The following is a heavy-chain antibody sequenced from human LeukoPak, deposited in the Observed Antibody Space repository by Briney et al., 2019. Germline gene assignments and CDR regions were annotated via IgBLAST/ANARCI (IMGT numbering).Heavy chain of an antibody. D-gene: IGHD3-22*01. Sequence: ASVKVSCKASGYTFTSYGISWVRQAPGQGLEWMGWISAYNGNTNYAQKLQGRVTMTTDTSTSTAYMELRSLRSGDTAVYYCARVLDSSGYLEDYYYMDVWGKGTTVTVSS. CDR1: GYTFTSYG. J-gene: IGHJ6*03. V-gene: IGHV1-18*04. CDR3: ARVLDSSGYLEDYYYMDV. CDR2: ISAYNGNT.